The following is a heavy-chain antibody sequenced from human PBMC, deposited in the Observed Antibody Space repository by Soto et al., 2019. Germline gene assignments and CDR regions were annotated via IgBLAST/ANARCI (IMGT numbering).Heavy chain of an antibody. J-gene: IGHJ4*02. D-gene: IGHD5-12*01. V-gene: IGHV4-39*01. CDR2: ISYSCST. CDR3: ARTQLVATSVWY. CDR1: GDSISSSSYH. Sequence: SETLSLTCSVSGDSISSSSYHWGWIRQPPGKGLEWIGTISYSCSTYYKSSLKSRVTISVDTSKNQFSLKLSSLTAADTALYYCARTQLVATSVWYWGQGTLVTVSS.